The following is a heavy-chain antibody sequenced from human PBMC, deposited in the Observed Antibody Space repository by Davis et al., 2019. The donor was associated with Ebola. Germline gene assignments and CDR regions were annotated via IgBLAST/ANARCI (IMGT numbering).Heavy chain of an antibody. CDR3: ARGGLSMMVVPRDYYHGMDV. Sequence: AASVKVSCKASGYTFTSYGISWVRQAPGQGLEWMGWISAYNGNTNYAQKFQGRVTMTRDTSISTTYMELSRLTSDDTAVYYCARGGLSMMVVPRDYYHGMDVWGQGTTVTVSS. D-gene: IGHD3-22*01. V-gene: IGHV1-18*01. CDR2: ISAYNGNT. CDR1: GYTFTSYG. J-gene: IGHJ6*02.